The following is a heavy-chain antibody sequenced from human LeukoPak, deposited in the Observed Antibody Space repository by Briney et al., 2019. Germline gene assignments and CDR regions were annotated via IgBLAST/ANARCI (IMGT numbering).Heavy chain of an antibody. CDR3: ARLGSSGYLYYFDY. J-gene: IGHJ4*02. CDR1: GFTFSTYT. D-gene: IGHD3-22*01. Sequence: GGSLRLSCAASGFTFSTYTMNWVRQAPGKGLEWVSSVSSSSSYIYYADSVKGRFTISRDNAKNSLYLQMNSLRAEDTAVYYCARLGSSGYLYYFDYWGQGTLVTVSS. V-gene: IGHV3-21*01. CDR2: VSSSSSYI.